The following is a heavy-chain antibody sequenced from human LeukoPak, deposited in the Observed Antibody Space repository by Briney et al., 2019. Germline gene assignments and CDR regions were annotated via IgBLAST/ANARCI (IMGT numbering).Heavy chain of an antibody. CDR3: AKVADV. J-gene: IGHJ6*04. CDR1: GVTFSSYA. Sequence: PGGSLRLSRSPTGVTFSSYALSSVRQAPGKGLEWVSVISSSGGSTYYADSVKGRFTISRDNSKNTLDLQMDSVRAEDTAVYYCAKVADVWGKGTTVTVSS. CDR2: ISSSGGST. V-gene: IGHV3-23*01.